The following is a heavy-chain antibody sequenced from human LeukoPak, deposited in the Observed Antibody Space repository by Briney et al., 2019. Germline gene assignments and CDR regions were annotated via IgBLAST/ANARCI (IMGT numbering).Heavy chain of an antibody. CDR3: ARAAYGSGSYYRAFDY. D-gene: IGHD3-10*01. CDR1: GGSISSGSYY. V-gene: IGHV4-61*02. J-gene: IGHJ4*02. Sequence: SQTLSLTCTVSGGSISSGSYYWSWIRQPAGKGLEWIGRIYTSGSTNYNPSLKSRVTISVDTSENQFSLKLSSVTAADTAVYYCARAAYGSGSYYRAFDYWGQGTLVTVSS. CDR2: IYTSGST.